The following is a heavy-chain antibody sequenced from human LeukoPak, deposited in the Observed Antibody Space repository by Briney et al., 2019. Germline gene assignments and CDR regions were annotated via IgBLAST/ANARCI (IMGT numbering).Heavy chain of an antibody. CDR2: INHSGST. V-gene: IGHV4-34*01. Sequence: PSETLSLTCAVYGGSFSGYYWSWIRQPPGKGLEWIGEINHSGSTNYNPSLKSRVTISVDTSKNQFSLKLSSVTAADTAVYYCARMRYYYDSSGYYLPKDFDYWGQGTLVTVSS. CDR1: GGSFSGYY. D-gene: IGHD3-22*01. CDR3: ARMRYYYDSSGYYLPKDFDY. J-gene: IGHJ4*02.